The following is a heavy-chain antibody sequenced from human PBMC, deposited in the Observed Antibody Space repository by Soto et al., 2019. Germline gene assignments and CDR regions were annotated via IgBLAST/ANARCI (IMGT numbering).Heavy chain of an antibody. CDR3: ARARRPADGNPPVSYGMDV. D-gene: IGHD6-13*01. CDR2: ISYDGSNK. Sequence: QVQLVESGGGVVQPGRSLRLSCAASGFTFSRYAMHWVRQAPGKGLEWVAVISYDGSNKYYADSVKGRFIISRDNSKNTLYLQMHSLRAEDTAVYYCARARRPADGNPPVSYGMDVCGQGTTVTVSS. V-gene: IGHV3-30-3*01. J-gene: IGHJ6*02. CDR1: GFTFSRYA.